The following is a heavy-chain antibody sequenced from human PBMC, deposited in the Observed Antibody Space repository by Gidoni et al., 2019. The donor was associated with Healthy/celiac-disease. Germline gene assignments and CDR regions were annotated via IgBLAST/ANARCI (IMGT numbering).Heavy chain of an antibody. Sequence: QVQLVESGGGVVQPGRSLRLSCAASGFTLSTYVMHWVRQAPGKGLGWVAVISYDGSNKYYADSVKGRFTISRDNSKNTLYLQMNSLRAEDTAVYYCAKVIYDSSGYYYYDAFDIWGQGTMVTVSS. CDR3: AKVIYDSSGYYYYDAFDI. D-gene: IGHD3-22*01. CDR2: ISYDGSNK. J-gene: IGHJ3*02. CDR1: GFTLSTYV. V-gene: IGHV3-30*18.